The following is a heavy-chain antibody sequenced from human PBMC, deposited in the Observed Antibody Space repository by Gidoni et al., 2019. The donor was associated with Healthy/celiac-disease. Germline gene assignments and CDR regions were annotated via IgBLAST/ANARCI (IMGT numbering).Heavy chain of an antibody. J-gene: IGHJ4*02. Sequence: QVQLVQSGAAVKKPGASVKVSCKASGYTFTSYAMHWVRQAPGQRLEWMGWINAGNGNTKYSQKFQGRVTITRDTSASTAYMELSSLRSEDTAVYYCARGCGGDCYYDYWGQGTLVTVSS. V-gene: IGHV1-3*01. CDR2: INAGNGNT. CDR3: ARGCGGDCYYDY. D-gene: IGHD2-21*02. CDR1: GYTFTSYA.